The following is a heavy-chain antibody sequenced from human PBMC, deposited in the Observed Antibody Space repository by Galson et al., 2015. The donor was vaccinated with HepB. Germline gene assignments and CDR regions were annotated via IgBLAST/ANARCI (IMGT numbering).Heavy chain of an antibody. CDR1: GFTFSSYW. D-gene: IGHD3-10*01. J-gene: IGHJ3*02. CDR3: ARDSYYYGSGSQEGTFDI. CDR2: INSDGSST. V-gene: IGHV3-74*01. Sequence: SLRLSCAASGFTFSSYWMHWVRRPPGKGLVWVSRINSDGSSTTYADSVKGRFTISRDNAKNTLYLQMNSLRAEDTAVYYCARDSYYYGSGSQEGTFDIWGQGTMVTVSS.